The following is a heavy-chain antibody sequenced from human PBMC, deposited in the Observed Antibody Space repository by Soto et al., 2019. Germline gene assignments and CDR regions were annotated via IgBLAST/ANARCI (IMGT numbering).Heavy chain of an antibody. J-gene: IGHJ4*02. D-gene: IGHD3-22*01. Sequence: QMQLQESGPGLVKPSQTLSLTCTVSGGSISSGGNYWSWIRQHPGKGLEWIGYIYYNESTYYNPSVKSLVTISIDTSLNQFSLKLRSLTAADTAVYYCAGDAYYYDSSGSPSFSPDYRGQGTLVTVSS. CDR3: AGDAYYYDSSGSPSFSPDY. CDR1: GGSISSGGNY. V-gene: IGHV4-31*01. CDR2: IYYNEST.